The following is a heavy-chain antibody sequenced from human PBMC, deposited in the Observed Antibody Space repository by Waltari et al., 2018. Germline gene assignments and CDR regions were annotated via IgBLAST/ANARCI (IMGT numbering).Heavy chain of an antibody. J-gene: IGHJ4*02. CDR2: IYYSGST. Sequence: QLQLQESGPGLVKPSETLSLTCTVSGGSISSSSYYWGWIRRPPGKGLEWIGSIYYSGSTYYNPSLKSRVTISVDTSKNQFSLKLSSVTAADTAVYYCARASKDILTGYLTYYFDYWGQGTLVTVSS. CDR3: ARASKDILTGYLTYYFDY. V-gene: IGHV4-39*07. CDR1: GGSISSSSYY. D-gene: IGHD3-9*01.